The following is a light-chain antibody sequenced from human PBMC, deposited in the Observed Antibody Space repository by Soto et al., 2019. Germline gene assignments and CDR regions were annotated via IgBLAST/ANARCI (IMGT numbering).Light chain of an antibody. CDR1: SSDVGAYNY. CDR2: EVT. Sequence: QSALTQPASVSGFPGQSITISCTGTSSDVGAYNYVSWYQQYPGKAPKVIIYEVTNRPSGVSNRFSGSKSGNTASLTISGLQAEDEADYYCNSYTSTSARVFGGGTKLTVL. V-gene: IGLV2-14*01. J-gene: IGLJ3*02. CDR3: NSYTSTSARV.